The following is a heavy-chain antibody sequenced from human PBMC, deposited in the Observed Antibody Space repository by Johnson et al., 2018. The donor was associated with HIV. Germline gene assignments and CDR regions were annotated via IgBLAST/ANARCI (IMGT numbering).Heavy chain of an antibody. Sequence: QVQLVESGGGLVQPGGSLRLSCAASGFTFSSYAMSWVRQAPGKGLEWVALILYDGSNKYYADSVKGRFTISRDNSQNTLSLQMNSLRPDDTAVYYCARGYYYDSSGSDDAFDIWGQGTMVTVSS. V-gene: IGHV3-30-3*01. CDR2: ILYDGSNK. D-gene: IGHD3-22*01. J-gene: IGHJ3*02. CDR1: GFTFSSYA. CDR3: ARGYYYDSSGSDDAFDI.